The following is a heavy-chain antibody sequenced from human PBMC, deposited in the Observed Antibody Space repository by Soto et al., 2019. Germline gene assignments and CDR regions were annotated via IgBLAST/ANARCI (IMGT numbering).Heavy chain of an antibody. CDR1: GGTFSSYA. J-gene: IGHJ3*02. V-gene: IGHV1-69*06. D-gene: IGHD3-3*01. CDR3: ARDLRRGFLRAFDI. Sequence: QVQLVQSGAEVKKPGSSVRVSCKASGGTFSSYAISWVRQAPGQGLEWMGGIIPIFGTANYAQKFQGRVTITADKSTSTAYMELSSLKSEDTAVYYCARDLRRGFLRAFDIWGQGTIVTVSS. CDR2: IIPIFGTA.